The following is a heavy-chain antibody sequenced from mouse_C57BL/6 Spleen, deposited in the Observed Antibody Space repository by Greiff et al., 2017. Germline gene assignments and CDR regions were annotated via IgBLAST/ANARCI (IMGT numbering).Heavy chain of an antibody. J-gene: IGHJ2*01. CDR2: IDPSDSYT. CDR3: ARALDTTVVARYYFDY. CDR1: GYTFTSYW. V-gene: IGHV1-50*01. D-gene: IGHD1-1*01. Sequence: QVQLQQPGAELVKPGASVKLSCKASGYTFTSYWMQWVKQRPGQGLEWIGEIDPSDSYTNYNQKFKGKATLTVDTSSCTAYMQLSSLTSEDCAVYYCARALDTTVVARYYFDYWGQGTTLTVSS.